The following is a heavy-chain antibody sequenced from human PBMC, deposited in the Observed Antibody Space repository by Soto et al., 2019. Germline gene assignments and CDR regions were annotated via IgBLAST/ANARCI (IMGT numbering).Heavy chain of an antibody. V-gene: IGHV3-23*01. J-gene: IGHJ6*02. CDR1: GFTFSSHV. D-gene: IGHD2-15*01. Sequence: ELQLLESGGGLVQPGGSLRLSCVASGFTFSSHVMNWVRQAPGRGLEWVSSVGGSGGTYYADSARGRFTISRDNSKNTVNLQMNSLKAEYTAVYYCTKGWLDGWGQGTTVSVSS. CDR3: TKGWLDG. CDR2: VGGSGGT.